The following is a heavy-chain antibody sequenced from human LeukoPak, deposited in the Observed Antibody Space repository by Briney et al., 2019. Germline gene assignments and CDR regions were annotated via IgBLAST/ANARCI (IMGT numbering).Heavy chain of an antibody. J-gene: IGHJ3*02. V-gene: IGHV3-21*01. D-gene: IGHD3-22*01. Sequence: GGSLRLSCAASGFTFSSYSMNWVRQAPGKGLEWVSSISSSSSYIYYADSVKGRFTISRDNSKNTLYLQMNSLRAEDTAVYYCARDRAPGYYDSSGFFDAFDIWGQGTMVTVSS. CDR3: ARDRAPGYYDSSGFFDAFDI. CDR2: ISSSSSYI. CDR1: GFTFSSYS.